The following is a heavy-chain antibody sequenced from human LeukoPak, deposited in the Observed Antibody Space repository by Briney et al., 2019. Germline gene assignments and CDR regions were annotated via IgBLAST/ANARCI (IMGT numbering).Heavy chain of an antibody. J-gene: IGHJ4*02. V-gene: IGHV5-51*01. D-gene: IGHD2-15*01. Sequence: GESLKISCKGSGYSFTNYWIGWVRQMPGKGLEWMGIIYPGDSDTRYSPSFQGQVTMSVDMSISTAYLQWSSLKASDTAMYYCARQVASGNFDSWGQGTRVTVSS. CDR2: IYPGDSDT. CDR3: ARQVASGNFDS. CDR1: GYSFTNYW.